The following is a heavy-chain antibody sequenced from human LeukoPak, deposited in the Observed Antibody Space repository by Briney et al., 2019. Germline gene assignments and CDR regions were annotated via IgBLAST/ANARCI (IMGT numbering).Heavy chain of an antibody. D-gene: IGHD1-26*01. J-gene: IGHJ4*02. V-gene: IGHV3-30-3*01. Sequence: GRSLRLSCAASGFTFSSYTMHWVRQAPGKGLEWVALISYDGGNKYYADSVKGRFTISRDNSKNTLYLQMSSLRAEDTTIYYCASGAYSGSLGPLVYWGQGTLVTVSS. CDR3: ASGAYSGSLGPLVY. CDR1: GFTFSSYT. CDR2: ISYDGGNK.